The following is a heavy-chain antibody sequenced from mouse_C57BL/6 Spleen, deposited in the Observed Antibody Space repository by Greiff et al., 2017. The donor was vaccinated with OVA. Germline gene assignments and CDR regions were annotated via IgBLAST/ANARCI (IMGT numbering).Heavy chain of an antibody. CDR2: IYPSDSET. CDR3: ARGGYDYEGFAY. Sequence: QVQLQQSGAELVRPGSSVKLSCKASGYTFTSYWMDWVKQRPGQGLEWIGNIYPSDSETHYNQKFKDKATLTVDKSSSTAYMQLSSLTSEDSAVYYCARGGYDYEGFAYWGQGTLVTVSA. J-gene: IGHJ3*01. CDR1: GYTFTSYW. V-gene: IGHV1-61*01. D-gene: IGHD2-4*01.